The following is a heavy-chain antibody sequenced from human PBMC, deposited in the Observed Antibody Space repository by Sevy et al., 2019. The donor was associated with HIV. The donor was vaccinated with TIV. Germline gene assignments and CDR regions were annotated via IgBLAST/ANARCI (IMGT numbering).Heavy chain of an antibody. J-gene: IGHJ3*02. Sequence: GGSLRLSCTASGFTFGDYAMSWFRQAPGKGLEWVGFIRSKAYGGTTEYAASVKGRFTISRDDSKSIAYLQMNSLKTEETAVYYGTRGLIVPAAISGNACAFDIWGQGTMVTVSS. CDR3: TRGLIVPAAISGNACAFDI. V-gene: IGHV3-49*03. CDR1: GFTFGDYA. CDR2: IRSKAYGGTT. D-gene: IGHD2-2*02.